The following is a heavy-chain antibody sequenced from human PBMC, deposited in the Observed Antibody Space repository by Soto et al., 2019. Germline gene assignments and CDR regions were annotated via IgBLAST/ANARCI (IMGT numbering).Heavy chain of an antibody. CDR1: GYTFTSYG. D-gene: IGHD3-16*02. CDR2: ISAYNGNT. V-gene: IGHV1-18*01. Sequence: QVQLVQSGAEVKKPGASVKVSCKASGYTFTSYGISWVRQAPGQGLEWMGWISAYNGNTSYAQKLQGRVTMTTDTSTSTASMELRSLRSDDTAVYYCAISSGSAYWFDPWGQGTLVTVSS. CDR3: AISSGSAYWFDP. J-gene: IGHJ5*02.